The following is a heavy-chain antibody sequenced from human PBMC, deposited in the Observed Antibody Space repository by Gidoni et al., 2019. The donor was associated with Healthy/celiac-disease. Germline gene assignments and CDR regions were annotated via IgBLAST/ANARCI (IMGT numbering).Heavy chain of an antibody. CDR1: GFTFSGSA. Sequence: EVQLVESGGGLVQPGGSLKLSCAASGFTFSGSAMHWVRQASGKGLEWVGRIRSKANSYATAYAASVKGRFTISRDDSKNTAYLQMNSLKTEDTAVYYCTRPIAVAGGPYYYYYGMDVWGQGTTVTVSS. D-gene: IGHD6-19*01. J-gene: IGHJ6*02. CDR2: IRSKANSYAT. CDR3: TRPIAVAGGPYYYYYGMDV. V-gene: IGHV3-73*02.